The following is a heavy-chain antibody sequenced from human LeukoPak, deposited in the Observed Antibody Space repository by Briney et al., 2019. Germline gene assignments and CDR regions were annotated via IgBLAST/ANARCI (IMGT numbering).Heavy chain of an antibody. V-gene: IGHV4-4*07. Sequence: PSETLSLTCTVSGGSISSYYWSWIRQPAGKGLEWIGRIYTSGSTNYNPSLKSRVTMSVDTSKNQFSLKLSSVTAADTAVYYCARAFGLRGYSYSPWYFDYWGQGTLVTVSS. CDR2: IYTSGST. CDR3: ARAFGLRGYSYSPWYFDY. J-gene: IGHJ4*02. D-gene: IGHD5-18*01. CDR1: GGSISSYY.